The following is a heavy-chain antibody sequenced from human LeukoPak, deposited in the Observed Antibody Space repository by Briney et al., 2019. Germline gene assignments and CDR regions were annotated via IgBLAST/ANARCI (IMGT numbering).Heavy chain of an antibody. CDR3: ARVRYDRPDGYYYGLYV. Sequence: GGSLRLSCAASGFTFSSYCMSWVRQAPGKGLEWVANIRQDGSKKYYVDSVKGRFTISRDNDKNSLYLQMNSLRAEDTAVYCLARVRYDRPDGYYYGLYVWGNGTTVTVSS. D-gene: IGHD3-16*01. CDR2: IRQDGSKK. CDR1: GFTFSSYC. J-gene: IGHJ6*04. V-gene: IGHV3-7*01.